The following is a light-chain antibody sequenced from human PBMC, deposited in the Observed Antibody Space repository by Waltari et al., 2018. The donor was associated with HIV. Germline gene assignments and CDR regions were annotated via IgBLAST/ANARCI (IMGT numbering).Light chain of an antibody. J-gene: IGLJ2*01. Sequence: QSVLTPPPSVSGAPGQRLTISCTGSSSTIGAGSDVHWYQQIAGAAPKLLIYGDNNRPSGVPDRFSGSKSGTSASLAITGLQAEDAADYYCQSYDSSLVFGGGTKLTV. V-gene: IGLV1-40*01. CDR2: GDN. CDR3: QSYDSSLV. CDR1: SSTIGAGSD.